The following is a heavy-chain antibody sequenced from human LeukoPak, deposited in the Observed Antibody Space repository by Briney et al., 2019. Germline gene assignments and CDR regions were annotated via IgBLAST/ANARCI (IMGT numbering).Heavy chain of an antibody. J-gene: IGHJ4*02. CDR1: GGSFSGYY. D-gene: IGHD2-21*02. CDR2: IYYSGIT. CDR3: ARHEGDGDHFDY. V-gene: IGHV4-59*08. Sequence: SETLSLTCAVYGGSFSGYYWSWIRQPPGKGLEWIGYIYYSGITYYNPSLKSRVTISVDTSKNQFSLKLSSVTAADTAVYYCARHEGDGDHFDYWGQGTLVTVSS.